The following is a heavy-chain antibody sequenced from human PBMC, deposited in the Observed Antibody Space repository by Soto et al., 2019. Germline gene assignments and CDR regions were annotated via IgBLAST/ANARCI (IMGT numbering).Heavy chain of an antibody. J-gene: IGHJ4*02. Sequence: TLSLTSPVAGGSIRGVGYYWICLIQHPGKGLEWIGYIYYSGSTYYNPSLKSRVTISVDTSKNQFSLKLSSVTAADTAVYYCARGGMVDTAMVRSFDYWGQGTLVTVSS. CDR1: GGSIRGVGYY. CDR2: IYYSGST. D-gene: IGHD5-18*01. CDR3: ARGGMVDTAMVRSFDY. V-gene: IGHV4-31*02.